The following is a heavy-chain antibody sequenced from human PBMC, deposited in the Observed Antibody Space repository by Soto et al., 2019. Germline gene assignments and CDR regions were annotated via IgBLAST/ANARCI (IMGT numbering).Heavy chain of an antibody. V-gene: IGHV4-4*02. J-gene: IGHJ4*01. CDR2: IYHSGAT. D-gene: IGHD6-19*01. CDR1: GGSISTNW. CDR3: ARHIAVSGTRGFDF. Sequence: QVQLQESGPGLMKPSGPLSLTCAVSGGSISTNWWSWVRQPPGKGLEWIGEIYHSGATNYNPSLKNRVTMSVDKSQNHLSLNLVSVTAADTAVYYCARHIAVSGTRGFDFWGHGTLVTVSS.